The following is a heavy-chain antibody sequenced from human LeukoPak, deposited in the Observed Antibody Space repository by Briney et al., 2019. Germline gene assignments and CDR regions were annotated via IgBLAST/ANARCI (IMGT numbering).Heavy chain of an antibody. V-gene: IGHV3-21*01. CDR3: AKDFNDYVWGSYREYDY. D-gene: IGHD3-16*02. CDR2: ISSSSSYI. J-gene: IGHJ4*02. CDR1: GFTFSSYS. Sequence: PGGSLRLSCAASGFTFSSYSMNWVRQSPGKGLEWVSSISSSSSYIYYADSVKGRFTISRDNATNSLYLQMNSLRVADTAVYYCAKDFNDYVWGSYREYDYWGQGTLVTVSS.